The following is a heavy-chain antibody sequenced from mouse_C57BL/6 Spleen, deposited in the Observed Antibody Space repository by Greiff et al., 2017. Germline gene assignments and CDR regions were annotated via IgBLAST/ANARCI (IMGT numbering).Heavy chain of an antibody. V-gene: IGHV1-9*01. D-gene: IGHD2-2*01. CDR3: ARRMVTTRYWYFDV. Sequence: QVQLQQSGAELMKPGASVKLSCKATGYTFTGYWIEWVKQRPGHGLEWIGESLPGSGSTNYNEKFKGKATFTADTSSNTAYMQLSSLTTEDSAIDDCARRMVTTRYWYFDVWGTGTTVTVSS. CDR2: SLPGSGST. J-gene: IGHJ1*03. CDR1: GYTFTGYW.